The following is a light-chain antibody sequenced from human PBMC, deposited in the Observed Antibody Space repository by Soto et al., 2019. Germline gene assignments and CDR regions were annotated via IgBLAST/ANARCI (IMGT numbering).Light chain of an antibody. Sequence: QSALTQPASVSGSPGQSITISCTGTSSDVGSYNLVSWYQQHPGKAPKLMIYEGSKRPSGVSNRFSGSKSGNTASLTISGLQVEEGVDYSCCSYAGRSPFEKVFGPGTKLTAL. J-gene: IGLJ1*01. CDR1: SSDVGSYNL. CDR3: CSYAGRSPFEKV. V-gene: IGLV2-23*03. CDR2: EGS.